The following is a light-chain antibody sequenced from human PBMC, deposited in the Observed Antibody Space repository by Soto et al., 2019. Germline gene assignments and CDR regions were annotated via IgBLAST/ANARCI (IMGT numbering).Light chain of an antibody. Sequence: DIKMTQAPSTLSACVGDTVTITCRGSQSGAGLLAWYQQMPGKAPTLLIYDASTLPRGVPSRFSGSRYWTEFTLTISCLQPYDFSTYYCLQYETYSWTFCQGTKVDIK. V-gene: IGKV1-5*01. CDR1: QSGAGL. J-gene: IGKJ1*01. CDR3: LQYETYSWT. CDR2: DAS.